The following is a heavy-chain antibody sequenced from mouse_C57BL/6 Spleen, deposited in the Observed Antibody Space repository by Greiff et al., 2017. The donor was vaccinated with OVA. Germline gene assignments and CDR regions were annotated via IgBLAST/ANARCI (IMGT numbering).Heavy chain of an antibody. V-gene: IGHV1-69*01. CDR3: ARNFLITTVVGGYFDV. J-gene: IGHJ1*03. CDR2: IDPSDSYT. CDR1: GYTFTSYW. D-gene: IGHD1-1*01. Sequence: QVQLQQPGAELVMPGASVKLPCKASGYTFTSYWMHWVKQRPGQGLEWIGEIDPSDSYTNYNQKFKGKSTLTVDKSSSTAYMQLSSLTSEDSAVYYCARNFLITTVVGGYFDVWGTGTTVTVSS.